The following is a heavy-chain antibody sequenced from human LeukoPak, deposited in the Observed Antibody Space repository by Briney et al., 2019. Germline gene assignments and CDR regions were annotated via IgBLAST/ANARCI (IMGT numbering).Heavy chain of an antibody. J-gene: IGHJ4*02. CDR2: ISAYNGNT. CDR3: ARDRLTPPESSGYYYVEPYCDY. Sequence: ASVKVSCKASGYTFTSYGISWVRQAPGQGLEWMGWISAYNGNTNYAQKLQGRVTMTTDTSTSTAYMELRSLRSDDTAVYYCARDRLTPPESSGYYYVEPYCDYWGQGTLVTVSS. CDR1: GYTFTSYG. V-gene: IGHV1-18*01. D-gene: IGHD3-22*01.